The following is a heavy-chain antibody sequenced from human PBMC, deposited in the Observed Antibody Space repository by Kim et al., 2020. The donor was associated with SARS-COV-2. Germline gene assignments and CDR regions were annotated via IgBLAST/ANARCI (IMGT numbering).Heavy chain of an antibody. CDR2: ITNSGTS. CDR1: GVPIRNFF. CDR3: VRLGDSGRYNPLDF. J-gene: IGHJ4*02. D-gene: IGHD1-26*01. Sequence: SETLSLTCSVSGVPIRNFFWGWVRQSPGKGLEWIGYITNSGTSTLNPSLQSRATISLDTSQNQFSLRLTSVTAADTALYFCVRLGDSGRYNPLDFWGQGTLVTVSS. V-gene: IGHV4-59*13.